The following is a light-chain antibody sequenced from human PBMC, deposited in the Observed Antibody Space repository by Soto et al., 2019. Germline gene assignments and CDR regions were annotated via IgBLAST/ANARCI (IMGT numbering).Light chain of an antibody. CDR2: KDN. CDR1: ALPKQF. CDR3: QSADSSGNVV. V-gene: IGLV3-25*03. J-gene: IGLJ2*01. Sequence: SSELTQPPSVSVSPGQTARITCSEDALPKQFAYWYQQKPGQAPILVIYKDNERPSGIPERFSGSSSGTTVTLTISGVQAEDEADYYCQSADSSGNVVFGGGTKLTVL.